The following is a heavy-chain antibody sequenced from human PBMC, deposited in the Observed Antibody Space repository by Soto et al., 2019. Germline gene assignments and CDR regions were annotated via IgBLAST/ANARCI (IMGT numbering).Heavy chain of an antibody. CDR1: GDTFTNYG. CDR2: ISVYSGNT. V-gene: IGHV1-18*01. Sequence: SVKVSCKASGDTFTNYGFSWVRQAPGQGLEWMGWISVYSGNTNYAQNVQGRVTMTTDTSTSTAYMELRSLRSDDTAVYYCASDRSPYYYDSSGYPHYWGQGTLVTVSS. D-gene: IGHD3-22*01. J-gene: IGHJ4*02. CDR3: ASDRSPYYYDSSGYPHY.